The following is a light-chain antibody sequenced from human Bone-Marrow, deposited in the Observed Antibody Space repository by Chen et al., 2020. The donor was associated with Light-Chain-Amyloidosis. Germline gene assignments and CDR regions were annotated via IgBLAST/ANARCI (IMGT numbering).Light chain of an antibody. J-gene: IGLJ1*01. Sequence: QSALTQPASVSGSPGQSITISCTGTSSDVGAYNHVSWYQQHPGKAPKLIIYEVSNRPSGVPVRFSGSKAVNTASLTISVLQAEDEADYYCCSFTSSSTYVFGTGTKVTAL. CDR1: SSDVGAYNH. V-gene: IGLV2-14*03. CDR2: EVS. CDR3: CSFTSSSTYV.